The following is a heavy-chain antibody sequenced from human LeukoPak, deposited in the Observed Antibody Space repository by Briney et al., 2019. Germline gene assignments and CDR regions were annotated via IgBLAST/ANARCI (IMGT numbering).Heavy chain of an antibody. J-gene: IGHJ6*03. Sequence: GGSLRLSCAASGFTFSDYYMSWIRQAPGKGLEWVSYISSSGSTIYYADSVKGRFTISRDNAKNSLYLQMNSLRAEDTAVYYCARGHQGSYDFWSGYHTTYYYYMDVWGKGTTVTVSS. CDR1: GFTFSDYY. V-gene: IGHV3-11*04. D-gene: IGHD3-3*01. CDR3: ARGHQGSYDFWSGYHTTYYYYMDV. CDR2: ISSSGSTI.